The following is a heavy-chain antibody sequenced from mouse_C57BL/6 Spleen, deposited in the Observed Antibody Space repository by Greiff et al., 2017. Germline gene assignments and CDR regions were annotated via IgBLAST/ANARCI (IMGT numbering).Heavy chain of an antibody. CDR1: GFNIKDYY. Sequence: VQLQQSGAELVKPGASVKLSCTASGFNIKDYYMHWVKQRTEQGLEWIGRIDPEDGETKYAPKFQGKATITEDTSSNTAYLPLSSLTSEDTSVYYCARSYYGSSLWFAYWGQGTLVTVSA. D-gene: IGHD1-1*01. CDR2: IDPEDGET. V-gene: IGHV14-2*01. J-gene: IGHJ3*01. CDR3: ARSYYGSSLWFAY.